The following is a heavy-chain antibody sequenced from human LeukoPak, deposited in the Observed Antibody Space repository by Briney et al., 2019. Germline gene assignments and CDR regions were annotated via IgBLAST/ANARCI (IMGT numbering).Heavy chain of an antibody. CDR1: GDSFSNYY. V-gene: IGHV4-59*08. CDR2: VYYSGST. J-gene: IGHJ5*01. Sequence: PSETLSLTCSVSGDSFSNYYWTWIRQPPGKGLEWIGYVYYSGSTNYNPSLKTRLHLSVDTSKNRFSLKLSSVTAADTAEYYCASSPRLTTSWFLFDSWGHGTLVTVSS. CDR3: ASSPRLTTSWFLFDS. D-gene: IGHD2-2*01.